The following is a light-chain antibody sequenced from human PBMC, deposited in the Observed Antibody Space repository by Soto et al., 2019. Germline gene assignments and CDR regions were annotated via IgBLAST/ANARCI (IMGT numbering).Light chain of an antibody. CDR1: QDIKNY. CDR3: QQYHGLPLT. V-gene: IGKV1-33*01. CDR2: DAS. J-gene: IGKJ4*02. Sequence: DIQMTQSPSSLSASVGDRVTITCQASQDIKNYLNWYVQRPGKAPKLLIYDASNLQAGVPSRFSGSGSGSDFTFTISSLQAVDFATYFCQQYHGLPLTFGGGTKVEIK.